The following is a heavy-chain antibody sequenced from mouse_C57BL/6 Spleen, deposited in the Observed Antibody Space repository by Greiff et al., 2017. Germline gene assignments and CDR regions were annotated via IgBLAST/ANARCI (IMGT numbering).Heavy chain of an antibody. V-gene: IGHV1-22*01. J-gene: IGHJ2*01. CDR3: ARSNDARGFGY. Sequence: EVQLVESGPELVKPGASVKMSCKASGYTFTDYNMHWVKQSHGKSLEWIGYINPNNGGTSYNQKFKGKATLTVNKSSSTAYMELRSLTSEDSAVYDCARSNDARGFGYWGQGTTLTVSS. CDR2: INPNNGGT. D-gene: IGHD2-12*01. CDR1: GYTFTDYN.